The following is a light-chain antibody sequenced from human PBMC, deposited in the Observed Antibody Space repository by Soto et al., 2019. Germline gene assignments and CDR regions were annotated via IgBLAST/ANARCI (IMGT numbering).Light chain of an antibody. CDR1: SSDVGAYNY. V-gene: IGLV2-8*01. J-gene: IGLJ3*02. CDR2: EVT. CDR3: SSFGSSNTWV. Sequence: QSVLTQPPSASGSPGQSVTISCTGTSSDVGAYNYVSWYQQHAGKAPKLVIYEVTKRPSGVPDRFSGSKSANTASLTVSGLQAEDEADYYCSSFGSSNTWVFGGGTKLTVL.